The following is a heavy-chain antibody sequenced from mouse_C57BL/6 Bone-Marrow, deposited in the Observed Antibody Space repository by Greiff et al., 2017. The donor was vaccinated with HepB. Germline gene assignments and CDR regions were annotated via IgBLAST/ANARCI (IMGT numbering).Heavy chain of an antibody. D-gene: IGHD1-1*01. Sequence: QVQLQQSGAELARPGASVKLSCKASGYTFTSYGISWVKQRTGQGLEWIGEIYPRSGNTYYNEKFKGKATLTADKSSSPSYMELRSLTSEDSAVYFCARLQYYGSSYGGFFDYWGQGTTLTVSS. CDR1: GYTFTSYG. CDR2: IYPRSGNT. V-gene: IGHV1-81*01. CDR3: ARLQYYGSSYGGFFDY. J-gene: IGHJ2*01.